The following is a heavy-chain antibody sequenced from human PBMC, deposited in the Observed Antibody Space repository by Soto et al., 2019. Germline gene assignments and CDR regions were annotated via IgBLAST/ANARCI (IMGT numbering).Heavy chain of an antibody. CDR3: TTDWRGIAAAGDFDY. J-gene: IGHJ4*02. CDR2: IKSKTDGGTT. CDR1: GFTFSNAW. V-gene: IGHV3-15*01. Sequence: GGSLRLSCAASGFTFSNAWMSWVRQAPGKGLEWVGRIKSKTDGGTTDYAAPVKGRFTISRDDSKNTLYLQMNSLKTEDTAVYYGTTDWRGIAAAGDFDYWGQGTLVTVSS. D-gene: IGHD6-13*01.